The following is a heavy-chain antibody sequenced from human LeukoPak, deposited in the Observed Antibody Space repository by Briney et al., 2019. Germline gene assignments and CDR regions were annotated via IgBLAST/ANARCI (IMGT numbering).Heavy chain of an antibody. Sequence: GESLKISCKGSGYSFTSYWIGWVRQMPGKSLEWMGIIYPGDSDTRYSPSFQGQVTISADKSISTAYLQWSSLKASDTAMYYCARRAAGDHGGSIWDYWGQGTLVTVSS. V-gene: IGHV5-51*01. J-gene: IGHJ4*02. CDR3: ARRAAGDHGGSIWDY. D-gene: IGHD4-23*01. CDR1: GYSFTSYW. CDR2: IYPGDSDT.